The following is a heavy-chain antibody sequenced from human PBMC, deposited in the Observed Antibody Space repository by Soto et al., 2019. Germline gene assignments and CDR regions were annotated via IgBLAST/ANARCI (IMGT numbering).Heavy chain of an antibody. CDR2: ISAYNGNT. J-gene: IGHJ2*01. D-gene: IGHD6-19*01. CDR1: GYTFTSYG. V-gene: IGHV1-18*01. Sequence: QVQLVQSGAEVKKPGASVKVSCKASGYTFTSYGISWVRQAPGQGLEWMGWISAYNGNTNNAQKLQGRVTMTTDTSTSTAYMELRSLRSDDTAVYYCARDNGSGWFVYNWYFDLWGRGTLVTVSS. CDR3: ARDNGSGWFVYNWYFDL.